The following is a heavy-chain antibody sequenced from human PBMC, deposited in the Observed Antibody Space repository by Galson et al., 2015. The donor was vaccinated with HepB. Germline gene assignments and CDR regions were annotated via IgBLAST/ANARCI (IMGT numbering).Heavy chain of an antibody. J-gene: IGHJ4*02. CDR3: ARNIVGAIRVLDY. CDR2: ISYDGSNK. D-gene: IGHD1-26*01. Sequence: SLRLSCAASGFTFSSYAMHWVRQAPGKGLEWVAVISYDGSNKYYADSVKGRFTISRDNSKNTLYLQMNSLRAEDTAVYYCARNIVGAIRVLDYWGQGTLVTVSS. CDR1: GFTFSSYA. V-gene: IGHV3-30-3*01.